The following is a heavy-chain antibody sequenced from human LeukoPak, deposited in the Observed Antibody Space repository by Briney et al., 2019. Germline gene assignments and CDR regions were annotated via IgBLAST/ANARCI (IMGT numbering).Heavy chain of an antibody. CDR2: ISSSGSTI. CDR3: ASTKRFLEWFPGLGY. CDR1: GFTFSSYA. V-gene: IGHV3-48*04. D-gene: IGHD3-3*01. Sequence: PGGSLRLSCAASGFTFSSYAMSWVRQAPGKGLEWVSYISSSGSTIYYADSVKGRFTISRDNAKNSLYPQMNSLRAEDTAVYYCASTKRFLEWFPGLGYWGQGTLVTVSS. J-gene: IGHJ4*02.